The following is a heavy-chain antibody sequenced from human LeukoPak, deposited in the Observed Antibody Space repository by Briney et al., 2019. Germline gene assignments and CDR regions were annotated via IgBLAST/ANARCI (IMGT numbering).Heavy chain of an antibody. D-gene: IGHD4-11*01. CDR2: ISSSSSTI. CDR1: GFTFSSYS. J-gene: IGHJ4*02. Sequence: GGSLRLSCAASGFTFSSYSMNWVRQAPGKGLEWVSYISSSSSTIYYADSVKGRFTISRDSAKNSLYLQMNSLRDEDTAVYYCARSYSNYDLWVFFFDYWGQGTLVTVSS. V-gene: IGHV3-48*02. CDR3: ARSYSNYDLWVFFFDY.